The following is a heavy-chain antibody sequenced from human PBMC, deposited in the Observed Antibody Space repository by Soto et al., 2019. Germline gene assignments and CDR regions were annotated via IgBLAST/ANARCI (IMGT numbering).Heavy chain of an antibody. CDR2: IIPIFGTT. V-gene: IGHV1-69*12. CDR1: GGTFSNYA. D-gene: IGHD6-13*01. CDR3: ARVSSSWYKDYFDY. J-gene: IGHJ4*02. Sequence: QVQLVQSGAEVKKPGSSVKVSCKASGGTFSNYAISWVRQAPGQGLEWMEGIIPIFGTTNYAQRFQGRVTITADESTSTAYMELSSLRSEDTAVYYCARVSSSWYKDYFDYWGQGTLVTVSS.